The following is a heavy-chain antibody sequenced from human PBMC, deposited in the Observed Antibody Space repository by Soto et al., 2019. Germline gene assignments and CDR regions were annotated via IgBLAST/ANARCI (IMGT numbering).Heavy chain of an antibody. CDR3: ARDEEQQLER. V-gene: IGHV1-69*08. CDR2: IIPIRGIA. Sequence: QVQLVQSGAEVKKPGFSVKVSCKASGGTFSSYTISWVRQAPGQGLEWMGRIIPIRGIANYAQKFQGRVTITADKSTSTADMELSSLRSEDTAVYYCARDEEQQLERWGQGTLVTVSS. J-gene: IGHJ4*02. CDR1: GGTFSSYT. D-gene: IGHD6-13*01.